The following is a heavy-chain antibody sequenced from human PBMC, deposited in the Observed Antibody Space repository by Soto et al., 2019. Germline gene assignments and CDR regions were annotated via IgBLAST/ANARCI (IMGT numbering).Heavy chain of an antibody. Sequence: EVQLVESGGGLVQPGGSLRLSCAASGFTFSDYWLSWVRQSPGKGLEWVANMSPDGRKRYYLDSLKGRFTISRDNAKNSLYLQMNRLSAEDTAVYFCARDPFAFHLVGHWGQGTLVTVSS. CDR2: MSPDGRKR. CDR1: GFTFSDYW. J-gene: IGHJ5*02. D-gene: IGHD3-16*01. CDR3: ARDPFAFHLVGH. V-gene: IGHV3-7*01.